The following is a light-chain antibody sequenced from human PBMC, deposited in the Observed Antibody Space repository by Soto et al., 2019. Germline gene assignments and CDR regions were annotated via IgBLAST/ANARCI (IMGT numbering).Light chain of an antibody. CDR3: MQALQTPLT. Sequence: DIVMTQSPLSLPVTPGEPASISCRSSQSLLHSNGNTYLDWFLQKPGQSPQLVIYMGSNRASGVPDRFSGSGSGTDFTLKISRVEAEDVGIYYCMQALQTPLTFGGGTKVEI. J-gene: IGKJ4*01. CDR1: QSLLHSNGNTY. CDR2: MGS. V-gene: IGKV2-28*01.